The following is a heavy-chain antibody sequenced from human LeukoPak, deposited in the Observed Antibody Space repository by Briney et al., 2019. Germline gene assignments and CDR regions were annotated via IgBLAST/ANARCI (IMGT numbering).Heavy chain of an antibody. V-gene: IGHV3-23*01. J-gene: IGHJ4*02. Sequence: GGSLRLSCAASGFTFSSYAMSWVRQAPGKGLEWVSAISGSGGSTYYADSVKGRFTISRDNSKNTLYLQMNSLRAEDTAVYYCAKTRRVSWLIAYFDYWGQGTLVTVSS. CDR1: GFTFSSYA. D-gene: IGHD3-16*01. CDR3: AKTRRVSWLIAYFDY. CDR2: ISGSGGST.